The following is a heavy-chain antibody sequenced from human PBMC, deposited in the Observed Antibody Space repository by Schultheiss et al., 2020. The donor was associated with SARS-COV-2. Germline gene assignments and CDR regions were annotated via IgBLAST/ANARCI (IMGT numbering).Heavy chain of an antibody. J-gene: IGHJ4*02. Sequence: SETLSLTCTVSGGSVSSGSYYWSWIRQHPGKGLEWIGYIYYSGSTNYNPSLKSRVTISVDTSKNQFSLKLSSVTAADTAVYYCARLVGATTDYWGQGTLVTVSS. V-gene: IGHV4-61*01. CDR1: GGSVSSGSYY. D-gene: IGHD1-26*01. CDR3: ARLVGATTDY. CDR2: IYYSGST.